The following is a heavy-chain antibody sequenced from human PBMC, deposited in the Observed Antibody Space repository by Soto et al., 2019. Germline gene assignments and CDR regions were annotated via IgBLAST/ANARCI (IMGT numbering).Heavy chain of an antibody. CDR3: AKDRHDYVWGTYRYTGDY. J-gene: IGHJ4*02. Sequence: GGSLRLSCAASGFTFNNYAMSWVRQAPGKGLEWVSAISGSGGSTYYADSVKGRFTISRDNSKNTLYLQMNSLRAEDTAVYYCAKDRHDYVWGTYRYTGDYWGQGTLVTVSS. V-gene: IGHV3-23*01. CDR1: GFTFNNYA. D-gene: IGHD3-16*02. CDR2: ISGSGGST.